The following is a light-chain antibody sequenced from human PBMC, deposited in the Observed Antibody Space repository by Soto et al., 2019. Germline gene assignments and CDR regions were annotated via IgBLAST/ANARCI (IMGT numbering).Light chain of an antibody. CDR2: DAS. CDR1: QSISSSY. V-gene: IGKV3D-20*01. J-gene: IGKJ5*01. Sequence: DIVLTQSPGTLSLSPGEGATLSCRASQSISSSYLAWYQQKPGLAPRLLIYDASSRATGIPDRFSGSGSGTDFTLTISRLEPEDFAVYYCQQYGSSPPSVTFGQGTRLEIK. CDR3: QQYGSSPPSVT.